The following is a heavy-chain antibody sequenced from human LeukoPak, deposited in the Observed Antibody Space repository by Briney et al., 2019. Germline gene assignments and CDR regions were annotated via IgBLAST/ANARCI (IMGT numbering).Heavy chain of an antibody. Sequence: ASVKVSCKVSGYTLTELSMHWVRQAPGKGLECMGGFDPEDGETIYAQKFQGRVTMTEDTSTDTAYMELSSLRSEDTAVYYCATGYYGDPPLGYWGQGTLVTVSS. D-gene: IGHD4-17*01. J-gene: IGHJ4*02. CDR1: GYTLTELS. CDR3: ATGYYGDPPLGY. CDR2: FDPEDGET. V-gene: IGHV1-24*01.